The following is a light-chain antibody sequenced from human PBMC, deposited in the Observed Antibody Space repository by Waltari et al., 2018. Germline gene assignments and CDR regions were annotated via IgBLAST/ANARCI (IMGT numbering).Light chain of an antibody. CDR3: QYYSTSPPYT. V-gene: IGKV3-20*01. CDR1: QSISSSY. J-gene: IGKJ2*01. CDR2: GAS. Sequence: EIVLTQSPGTLSLSPGERATLPCRASQSISSSYLAWYQQKLGQAPRLFIYGASTRATGIPDRFSGSGSGTDFTLTISRLEPEDFAVYYCQYYSTSPPYTFGQGTKLEIK.